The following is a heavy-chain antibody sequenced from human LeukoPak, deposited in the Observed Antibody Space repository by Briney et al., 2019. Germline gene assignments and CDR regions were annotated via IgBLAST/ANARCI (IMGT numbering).Heavy chain of an antibody. CDR3: AKYSSSWYSFFDY. CDR1: GFTFSSYA. Sequence: GGSLRLSCAASGFTFSSYAMSWVRQAPGKGLEWVSAISVSGGTTYYADSVKGRFTISRDNSKNTLYLQMNSLRAGDTAVYYCAKYSSSWYSFFDYWGQGTLVTVSS. J-gene: IGHJ4*02. D-gene: IGHD6-13*01. V-gene: IGHV3-23*01. CDR2: ISVSGGTT.